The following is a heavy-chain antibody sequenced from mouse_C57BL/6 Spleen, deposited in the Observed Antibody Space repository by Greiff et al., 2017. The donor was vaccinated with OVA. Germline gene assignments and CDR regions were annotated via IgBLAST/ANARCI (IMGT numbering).Heavy chain of an antibody. D-gene: IGHD2-3*01. CDR1: GYAFSSSW. CDR3: ARDGYYAMDY. Sequence: QVQLKQSGPELVKPGASVKISCKASGYAFSSSWMNWVKQRPGKGLEWIGRIYPGDGDINYNGKFKGKATLTADKSSSTAYMQLSSLTSEDSAVYFCARDGYYAMDYWGQGTSVTVSS. J-gene: IGHJ4*01. V-gene: IGHV1-82*01. CDR2: IYPGDGDI.